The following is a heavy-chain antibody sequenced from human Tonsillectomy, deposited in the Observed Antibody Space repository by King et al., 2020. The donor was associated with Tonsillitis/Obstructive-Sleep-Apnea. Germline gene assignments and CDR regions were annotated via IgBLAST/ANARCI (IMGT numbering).Heavy chain of an antibody. CDR3: AKDFAAVTGDPGS. J-gene: IGHJ5*02. V-gene: IGHV3-23*04. CDR2: ISGSNGGA. Sequence: VQLVESGGGLVQPGGSLRLSCVASGFTFSTYAMTWFRQAPGKGPEWVSGISGSNGGAYYADSGKGRFTISRDNSKNTLYLQMNSLRADDTALYYCAKDFAAVTGDPGSWGQGTLVTVSS. D-gene: IGHD6-19*01. CDR1: GFTFSTYA.